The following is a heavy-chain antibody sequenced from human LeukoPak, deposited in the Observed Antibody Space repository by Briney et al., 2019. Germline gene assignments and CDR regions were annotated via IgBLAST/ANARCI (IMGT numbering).Heavy chain of an antibody. CDR1: GYTFTDYY. CDR3: AREQLLTTSWFDP. J-gene: IGHJ5*02. V-gene: IGHV1-2*02. D-gene: IGHD3-10*01. Sequence: ASVKVSCKASGYTFTDYYMHWVRRAPGQGLEWMGWINPNSGGTYYAQKFQGRVTLTRDTSINTAYMELTRLISDDTAVYYCAREQLLTTSWFDPCGQGTLVTVSS. CDR2: INPNSGGT.